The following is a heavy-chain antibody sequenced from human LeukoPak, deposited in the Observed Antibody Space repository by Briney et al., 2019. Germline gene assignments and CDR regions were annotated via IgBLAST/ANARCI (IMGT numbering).Heavy chain of an antibody. CDR3: ARDSGYYYGMDV. CDR2: ISSSSSYI. CDR1: GFTFSSYS. J-gene: IGHJ6*04. V-gene: IGHV3-21*01. Sequence: PGGSLRLSCAASGFTFSSYSMNWVRQAPGKGLEWVSSISSSSSYIYYADSVKGRFTISRDNAKNSLYLQMNSLRAEDTAVYYCARDSGYYYGMDVWGKGTTVTVSS.